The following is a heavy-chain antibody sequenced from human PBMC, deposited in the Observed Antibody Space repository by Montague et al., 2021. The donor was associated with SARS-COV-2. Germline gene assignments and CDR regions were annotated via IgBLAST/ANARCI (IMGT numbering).Heavy chain of an antibody. D-gene: IGHD3-22*01. CDR1: GGSISSSSYY. J-gene: IGHJ3*02. CDR2: NNYSAST. V-gene: IGHV4-39*01. CDR3: ARFSTSYYYDSRAAPATPDAFDI. Sequence: SETLSLTCTVSGGSISSSSYYWGWIRQPQGMGLEWIGSNNYSASTYYTPSLKIRVTISVDTSKYEFSLKLVSVTAADTAVYYCARFSTSYYYDSRAAPATPDAFDIWGQGTMVTVSS.